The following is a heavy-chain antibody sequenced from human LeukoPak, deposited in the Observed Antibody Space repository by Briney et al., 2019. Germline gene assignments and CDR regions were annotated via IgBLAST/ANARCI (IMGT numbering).Heavy chain of an antibody. J-gene: IGHJ4*02. CDR2: IYHSGST. CDR1: GYSISSGYY. D-gene: IGHD3-22*01. V-gene: IGHV4-38-2*01. CDR3: ARIGATYYYDSIGYALIY. Sequence: SETLSLTCAVSGYSISSGYYWGWIRQPPGKGLEWIGSIYHSGSTYYNPSLKSRVTISVDTSKNQFSLKLSSVTVADTAVYYCARIGATYYYDSIGYALIYWGQGTLVTVSS.